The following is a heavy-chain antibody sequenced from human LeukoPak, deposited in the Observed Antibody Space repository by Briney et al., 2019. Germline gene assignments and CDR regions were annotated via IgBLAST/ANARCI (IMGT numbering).Heavy chain of an antibody. D-gene: IGHD2-2*01. CDR1: GFTFSDYY. V-gene: IGHV3-11*04. J-gene: IGHJ3*02. Sequence: GGSLRLSCAASGFTFSDYYMSWIRQAPGKGLEWVSYISSSGSTIYYADSVEGRFTISRDNAKNSLYLQMNSLRAEDTAVYYCARERGGFCSGTSCSHAFDIWGQGTVVTVSS. CDR3: ARERGGFCSGTSCSHAFDI. CDR2: ISSSGSTI.